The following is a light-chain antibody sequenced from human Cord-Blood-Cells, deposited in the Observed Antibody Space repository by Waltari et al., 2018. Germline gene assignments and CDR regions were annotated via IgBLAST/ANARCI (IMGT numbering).Light chain of an antibody. V-gene: IGLV3-1*01. CDR2: QDS. J-gene: IGLJ1*01. CDR3: QAWDSSTASYV. CDR1: QLGDKS. Sequence: SYELTQPPSVSVSPGQTASITCSGDQLGDKSACRYQQKPGQSPVLVIYQDSKRPSGIPERFSGSNSGNTATLTISGTQAMDEADYYCQAWDSSTASYVFGTGTKVTVL.